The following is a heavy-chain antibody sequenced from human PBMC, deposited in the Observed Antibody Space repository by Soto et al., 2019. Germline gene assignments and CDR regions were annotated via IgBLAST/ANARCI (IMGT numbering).Heavy chain of an antibody. J-gene: IGHJ6*02. CDR3: ERHKEVLLTNYGMAV. CDR1: RFTFGSYW. V-gene: IGHV3-74*01. Sequence: PGGSLRLSCTAPRFTFGSYWMHWVRQAPGKGLVWVSDINVDGTETWYADSVKGRFTISRDNDKKTLYLHMTGLRVDDTGVYYCERHKEVLLTNYGMAVWGQGTTVTVYS. CDR2: INVDGTET.